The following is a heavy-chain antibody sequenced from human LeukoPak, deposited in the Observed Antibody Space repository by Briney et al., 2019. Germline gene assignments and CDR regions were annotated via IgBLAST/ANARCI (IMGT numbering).Heavy chain of an antibody. D-gene: IGHD6-19*01. V-gene: IGHV3-23*01. J-gene: IGHJ3*02. Sequence: GGSLRLSCAAPGFTFSSNAMTWVRQAPEKGLEWVSAISGSGGSTYYADSVKGRFTISRDNSKNTLYLQMNSLRAEDTAVYYCAKGVWQWLVPGAFDIWGQGTMVTVSS. CDR3: AKGVWQWLVPGAFDI. CDR1: GFTFSSNA. CDR2: ISGSGGST.